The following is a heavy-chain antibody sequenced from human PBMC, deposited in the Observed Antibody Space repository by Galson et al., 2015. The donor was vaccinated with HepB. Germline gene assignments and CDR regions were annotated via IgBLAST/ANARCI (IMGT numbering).Heavy chain of an antibody. D-gene: IGHD3-22*01. J-gene: IGHJ4*02. Sequence: SVKVSCKASGYSFYSYGINWVRQAPGQGLEWIGWISAYNGNTELAQKFQGRVTLTTDTSTSTAYMELKNMRPDDTAVYYCARVQWFSHERQVTYFDYWGQGTLVTVSS. CDR1: GYSFYSYG. CDR2: ISAYNGNT. V-gene: IGHV1-18*04. CDR3: ARVQWFSHERQVTYFDY.